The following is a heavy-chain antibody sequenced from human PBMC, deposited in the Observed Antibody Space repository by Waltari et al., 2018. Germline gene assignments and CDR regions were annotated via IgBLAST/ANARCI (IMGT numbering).Heavy chain of an antibody. CDR1: YS. CDR3: ARNAVADY. Sequence: YSMNWVRQAPGKGLEWVSSISSSSSYIYYADSVKGRFTISRDNAKNSLYLQMNSLRAEDTAVYYCARNAVADYWGQGTLVTVSS. D-gene: IGHD6-19*01. V-gene: IGHV3-21*01. CDR2: ISSSSSYI. J-gene: IGHJ4*02.